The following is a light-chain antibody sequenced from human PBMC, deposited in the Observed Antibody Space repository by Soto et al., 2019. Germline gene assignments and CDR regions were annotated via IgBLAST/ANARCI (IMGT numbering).Light chain of an antibody. CDR3: QQYGSSPPIT. J-gene: IGKJ5*01. Sequence: EIVLTQCRGTPSVSPGERATRSGRVCQSVTSDYLAWYQQKPGQAPRLLIYGASSRATGIPDRFSGSVSGTDFTLTISRLEPEDFAVYYCQQYGSSPPITFGQGTRLEIK. CDR2: GAS. CDR1: QSVTSDY. V-gene: IGKV3-20*01.